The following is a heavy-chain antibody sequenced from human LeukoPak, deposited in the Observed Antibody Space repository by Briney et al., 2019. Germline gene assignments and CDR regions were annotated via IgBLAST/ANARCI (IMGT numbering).Heavy chain of an antibody. J-gene: IGHJ4*02. V-gene: IGHV3-7*01. CDR2: INQDGSVK. CDR3: SRSLEY. CDR1: GFTFSHYW. Sequence: GGPLRLSCTASGFTFSHYWMEWVPQAPGKGLEWVANINQDGSVKYYVDSVKGRFTISRDNTKNSLSLRMDSLRDDDTAVYYCSRSLEYSGQGTLVTVSS.